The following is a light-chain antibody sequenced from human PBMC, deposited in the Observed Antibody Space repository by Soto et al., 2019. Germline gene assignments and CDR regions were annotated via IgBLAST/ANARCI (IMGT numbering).Light chain of an antibody. Sequence: DIVLTQSPGTLSLSPGERATLSCRASQSVSSRYLAWYQQKPGQAPRLLIYDLSSGATGIPDRFSGSGSATDFTLTISRLEPEDFAVYYCQQYGRSPTFGQGTRLEIK. CDR1: QSVSSRY. CDR3: QQYGRSPT. CDR2: DLS. J-gene: IGKJ5*01. V-gene: IGKV3-20*01.